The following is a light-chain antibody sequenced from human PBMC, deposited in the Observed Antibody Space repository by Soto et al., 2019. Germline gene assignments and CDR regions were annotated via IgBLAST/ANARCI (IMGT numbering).Light chain of an antibody. J-gene: IGLJ1*01. CDR3: SSYTSSSTYV. V-gene: IGLV2-14*01. Sequence: QSALTQPDSVCGSPGQSITISCTGTSSDVGGYNYVSWYQQHPGKAPKLMIYDVSNRPSGVSNRFSGSKSGNTASLTISGLQAEDEADYYCSSYTSSSTYVFGTGTKVTVL. CDR1: SSDVGGYNY. CDR2: DVS.